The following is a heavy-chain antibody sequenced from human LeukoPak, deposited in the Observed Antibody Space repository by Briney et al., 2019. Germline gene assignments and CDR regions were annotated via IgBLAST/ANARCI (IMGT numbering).Heavy chain of an antibody. D-gene: IGHD6-19*01. J-gene: IGHJ4*02. Sequence: GSLRLSCAASGFTFSGYGMSWVRQAPGKGLEWVSGIIGSGGSTYYADSVKGRFTISRDNAKNTLYLQINGLRAEDTAVYYCAKDHLPGIVVADRDYWGQGTLVTVSS. V-gene: IGHV3-23*01. CDR1: GFTFSGYG. CDR3: AKDHLPGIVVADRDY. CDR2: IIGSGGST.